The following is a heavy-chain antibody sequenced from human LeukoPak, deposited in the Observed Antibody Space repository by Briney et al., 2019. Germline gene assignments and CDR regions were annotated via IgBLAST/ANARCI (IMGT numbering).Heavy chain of an antibody. CDR3: ARERGSGSYHPFDP. V-gene: IGHV3-7*01. Sequence: GGPLRLSCVDSGFTYSSYWMRWVRQAPGEGLEGVSNIKQDGTEKNYVDSVKGRFTISRDNDKNSLYLQMNSLRAEDTAVYYCARERGSGSYHPFDPSGQGTLATVSS. J-gene: IGHJ5*02. D-gene: IGHD3-10*01. CDR2: IKQDGTEK. CDR1: GFTYSSYW.